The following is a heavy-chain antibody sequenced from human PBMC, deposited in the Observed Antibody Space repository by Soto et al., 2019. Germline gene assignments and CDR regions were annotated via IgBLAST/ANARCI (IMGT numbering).Heavy chain of an antibody. CDR1: GGTLSSYA. CDR3: ARDMSNYYGMDV. Sequence: ASVKVSCKASGGTLSSYAISWVRQAPGQGLEWMGGIIPIFGTANYAQKFQGRVTITADKSTSTAYMELSSLRSEDTAVYYCARDMSNYYGMDVWGQGTTVTVSS. V-gene: IGHV1-69*06. D-gene: IGHD3-16*01. J-gene: IGHJ6*02. CDR2: IIPIFGTA.